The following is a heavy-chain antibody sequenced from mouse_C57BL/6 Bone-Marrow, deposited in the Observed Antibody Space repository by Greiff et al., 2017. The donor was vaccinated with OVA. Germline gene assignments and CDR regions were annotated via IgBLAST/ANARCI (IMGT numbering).Heavy chain of an antibody. D-gene: IGHD2-2*01. J-gene: IGHJ2*01. CDR1: GFSLTSYA. V-gene: IGHV2-9-1*01. CDR2: IWTGGGI. CDR3: ARNSIYYGYDGGFDY. Sequence: VKVVESGPGLVAPSPSLSITCTVSGFSLTSYAISWVRQPPGKGLEWLGVIWTGGGINYTSALTSSLSISKDNSKSQVFLKINSLQADDTARYYGARNSIYYGYDGGFDYWGQGTTLTVSS.